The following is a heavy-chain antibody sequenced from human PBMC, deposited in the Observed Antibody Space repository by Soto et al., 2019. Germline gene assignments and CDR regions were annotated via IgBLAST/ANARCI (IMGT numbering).Heavy chain of an antibody. CDR3: ARDQGIGASGPFDY. D-gene: IGHD6-13*01. J-gene: IGHJ4*02. Sequence: QVQLQESGPGLIKPSETRSLTCTVSGDSISSYYWSWIRQPPGKGLEWIGFIYYSGNTNYNPSLKRRVTMSIDTSKNQFALKLSSVTAADTAVYYCARDQGIGASGPFDYWGLGSLVTVSS. CDR2: IYYSGNT. CDR1: GDSISSYY. V-gene: IGHV4-59*01.